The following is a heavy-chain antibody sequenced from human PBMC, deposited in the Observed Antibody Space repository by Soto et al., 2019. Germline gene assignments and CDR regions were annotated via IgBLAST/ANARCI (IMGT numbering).Heavy chain of an antibody. Sequence: ASVKVSCKASGYTFTSYYMHWVRQAPGQGLEWMGIINPSGGSTSYAQKFQGRVTMTRDTSTSTVYMELSSLRSEDTAVYYCARESIVGGNAPAEGYFDFRGQGTLVTVSS. CDR2: INPSGGST. V-gene: IGHV1-46*01. J-gene: IGHJ4*02. CDR3: ARESIVGGNAPAEGYFDF. CDR1: GYTFTSYY. D-gene: IGHD1-26*01.